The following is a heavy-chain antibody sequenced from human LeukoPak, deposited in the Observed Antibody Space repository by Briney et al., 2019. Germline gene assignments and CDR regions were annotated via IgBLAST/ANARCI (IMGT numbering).Heavy chain of an antibody. D-gene: IGHD3-22*01. V-gene: IGHV3-74*01. CDR2: IKGDGIST. Sequence: SGGSLRLSCAASGFDFSSNWMHWVRHAPGQGLVWVSRIKGDGISTNYADSVKGRFTISRDIAKNTLYLQMNSLRAEDTAVYYCARGYDSSGYYYPDDAFDIWGQGTMVTVSS. CDR1: GFDFSSNW. CDR3: ARGYDSSGYYYPDDAFDI. J-gene: IGHJ3*02.